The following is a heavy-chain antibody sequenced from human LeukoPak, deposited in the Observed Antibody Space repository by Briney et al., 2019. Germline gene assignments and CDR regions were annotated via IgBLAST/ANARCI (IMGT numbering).Heavy chain of an antibody. CDR3: ARCSGGSCYSGWFDP. J-gene: IGHJ5*02. D-gene: IGHD2-15*01. Sequence: ASVKVSCKASGYTFTSYYMHWVRQAPGQGLEWMGIINPSGGSTSYAQKLQGRVTMTTDTSTSTAYMELRSLRSDDTAVYYCARCSGGSCYSGWFDPWGQGTLVTVSS. V-gene: IGHV1-46*01. CDR1: GYTFTSYY. CDR2: INPSGGST.